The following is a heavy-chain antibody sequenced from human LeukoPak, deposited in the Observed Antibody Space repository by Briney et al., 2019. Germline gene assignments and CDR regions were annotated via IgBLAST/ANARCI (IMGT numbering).Heavy chain of an antibody. CDR1: GFTFSSYS. V-gene: IGHV3-48*01. CDR2: ISSSSSTI. CDR3: AREVPYYYDSSAYFDY. J-gene: IGHJ4*02. Sequence: GGSLRLSCAASGFTFSSYSMNWVRQAPGKGLEWVSYISSSSSTIYYADSVKGRFTISRDNAKNSLYLQMNSLRAEDTAVYYCAREVPYYYDSSAYFDYWGQGTLVTVSS. D-gene: IGHD3-22*01.